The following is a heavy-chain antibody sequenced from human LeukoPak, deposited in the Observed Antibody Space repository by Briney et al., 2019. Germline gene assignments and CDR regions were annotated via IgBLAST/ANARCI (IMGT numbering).Heavy chain of an antibody. D-gene: IGHD4-17*01. J-gene: IGHJ3*02. V-gene: IGHV3-23*01. CDR3: AKVQSYGDYVYDAFDI. CDR2: ISGSGGST. CDR1: GFNFRSYA. Sequence: TGGSLRLSCAASGFNFRSYAMSWVRQAPGKGLEWVSAISGSGGSTYYADSVKGRFTISRDNSKNTLYLQMNSLRAEDTAVYYCAKVQSYGDYVYDAFDIWGQGTMVTVSS.